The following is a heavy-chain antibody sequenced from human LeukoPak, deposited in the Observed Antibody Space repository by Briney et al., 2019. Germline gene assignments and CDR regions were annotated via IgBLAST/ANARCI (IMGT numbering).Heavy chain of an antibody. CDR3: ARDRKPYYFDY. CDR1: GFTFSSYS. CDR2: ISSSSSTI. J-gene: IGHJ4*02. Sequence: GGSLRLSCAASGFTFSSYSMNWVRQAPGKGLEWVSYISSSSSTIYYADSVKGRFTISRDNAKNSLYLQMNSLRAEDTAVYYCARDRKPYYFDYWGQGTLVTVSS. V-gene: IGHV3-48*01.